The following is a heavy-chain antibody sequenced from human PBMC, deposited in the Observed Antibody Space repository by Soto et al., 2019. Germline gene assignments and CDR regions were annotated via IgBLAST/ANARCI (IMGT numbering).Heavy chain of an antibody. Sequence: GGSLRLSCAASGFTFSSYDMHWVRQATGKGLEWVSAIGTAGDTYYPGSVKGRFTISRENAKNSLYLQMNSLRAEDTAVYYCARDLKGYSSSWYYYYGMDGWGQGTTVTVCS. J-gene: IGHJ6*02. CDR2: IGTAGDT. V-gene: IGHV3-13*01. CDR1: GFTFSSYD. CDR3: ARDLKGYSSSWYYYYGMDG. D-gene: IGHD6-13*01.